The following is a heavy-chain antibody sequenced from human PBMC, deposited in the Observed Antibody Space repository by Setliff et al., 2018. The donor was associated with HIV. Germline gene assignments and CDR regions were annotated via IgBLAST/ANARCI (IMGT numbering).Heavy chain of an antibody. J-gene: IGHJ3*02. CDR2: IYSSGST. V-gene: IGHV4-39*01. CDR3: ATSAESGFGIHWGVFNI. Sequence: PSETLSLTCTVSGGSTSTSGYYWGWIRQPPGKGRERIGSIYSSGSTYYNPSLKSRVTISVDTSKNQFSLKLKSVTAADTAVYYCATSAESGFGIHWGVFNIWGQGTRVTVSS. CDR1: GGSTSTSGYY. D-gene: IGHD3-10*01.